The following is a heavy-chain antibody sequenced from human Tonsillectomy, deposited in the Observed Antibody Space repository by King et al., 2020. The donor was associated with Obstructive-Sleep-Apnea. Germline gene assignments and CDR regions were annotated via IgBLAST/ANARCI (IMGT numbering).Heavy chain of an antibody. Sequence: VQLVESGGGLVQPGGSLRLSCAASGFTFSSYWMSWVRQAPGKGLEWVANIKQDGSEKYYVDSVKGRFTISRDNAKNSLYLQMNSLRAEDTAVYYCARARITIVGVGAVLDYWGQRTLVTVSS. J-gene: IGHJ4*02. CDR1: GFTFSSYW. D-gene: IGHD3-3*01. CDR2: IKQDGSEK. V-gene: IGHV3-7*03. CDR3: ARARITIVGVGAVLDY.